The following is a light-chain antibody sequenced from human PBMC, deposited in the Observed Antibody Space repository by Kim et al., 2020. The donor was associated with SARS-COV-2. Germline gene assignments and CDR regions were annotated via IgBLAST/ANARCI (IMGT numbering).Light chain of an antibody. Sequence: TSFGNVVTITCRASPDISSYLAWYQQKPGKAPNLRIYGASTLQSGVPSRFSGSGSGTVFTLTISRLQPEDSATYYCKQLNSYPLTFGGGTKVDIK. CDR1: PDISSY. CDR2: GAS. V-gene: IGKV1-9*01. CDR3: KQLNSYPLT. J-gene: IGKJ4*01.